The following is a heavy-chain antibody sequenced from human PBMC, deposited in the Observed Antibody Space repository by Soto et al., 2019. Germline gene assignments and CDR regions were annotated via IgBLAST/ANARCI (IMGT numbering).Heavy chain of an antibody. Sequence: PGESLKISCKGSGYSFTSYWISWVRQMPGKGLEWMVMFDPSDSYTNYSPSFQGHVTISADKSISTAYLQWSSLKASDTAMYYCASPLQDYYGSGSNYYYYGMDVWGQGTTVTVSS. CDR3: ASPLQDYYGSGSNYYYYGMDV. CDR2: FDPSDSYT. V-gene: IGHV5-10-1*01. J-gene: IGHJ6*02. D-gene: IGHD3-10*01. CDR1: GYSFTSYW.